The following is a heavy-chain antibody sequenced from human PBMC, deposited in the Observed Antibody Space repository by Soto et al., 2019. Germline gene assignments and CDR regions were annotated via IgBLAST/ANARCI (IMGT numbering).Heavy chain of an antibody. V-gene: IGHV1-46*01. CDR3: ANALYRSWLRGDYYYGMDV. CDR1: GYTFTSYY. Sequence: ASVKVSCKAAGYTFTSYYMHWVRQAPGQGLEWMGIINPSGGSTSYAQKFQGRVTMTRDTSTSTVYMELSSLRSEDTAVYYCANALYRSWLRGDYYYGMDVWGQATTVTVSS. D-gene: IGHD5-18*01. J-gene: IGHJ6*02. CDR2: INPSGGST.